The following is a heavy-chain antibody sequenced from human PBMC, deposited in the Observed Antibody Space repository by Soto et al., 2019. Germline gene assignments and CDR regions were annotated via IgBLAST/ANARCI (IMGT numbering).Heavy chain of an antibody. CDR3: ARQGSNGAYYYYGMDV. V-gene: IGHV5-51*01. CDR2: IYPGDSDT. CDR1: GYRFSSYW. D-gene: IGHD2-8*01. J-gene: IGHJ6*02. Sequence: LKISCKGAGYRFSSYWIAWVRQMPLKGLEWMGNIYPGDSDTIYSPSFQGQVTMSVDKSNSTAYLQWSSLKASDTAMYYCARQGSNGAYYYYGMDVWGQGTTVTVSS.